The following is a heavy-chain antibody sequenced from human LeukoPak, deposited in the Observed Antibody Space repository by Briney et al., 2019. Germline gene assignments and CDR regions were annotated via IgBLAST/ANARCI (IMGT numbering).Heavy chain of an antibody. V-gene: IGHV4-34*01. Sequence: KPSETLSLTCAVYGGSFSGYYWSWIRQPPGKGLEWIGEINHSGSTNYNPSLKSRVTISVDTSKNQFSLKLSSVTAADTAVYYCARAVAGNDFWGQGTLVTVSS. J-gene: IGHJ4*02. D-gene: IGHD6-19*01. CDR3: ARAVAGNDF. CDR2: INHSGST. CDR1: GGSFSGYY.